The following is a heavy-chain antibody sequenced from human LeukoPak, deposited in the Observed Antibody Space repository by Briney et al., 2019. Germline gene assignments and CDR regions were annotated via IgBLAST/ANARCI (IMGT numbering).Heavy chain of an antibody. Sequence: GASVKVSCKASGYTFTRYGISSVRQAPGQGLEWMGWISAYNGNTNYAQKLQGRVTMTTDTSTSTAYMELRSLRSDDTAVYYCARATYYYDSSGYYHPGYFDYWGKGTLVTVSS. CDR3: ARATYYYDSSGYYHPGYFDY. CDR2: ISAYNGNT. CDR1: GYTFTRYG. D-gene: IGHD3-22*01. J-gene: IGHJ4*02. V-gene: IGHV1-18*01.